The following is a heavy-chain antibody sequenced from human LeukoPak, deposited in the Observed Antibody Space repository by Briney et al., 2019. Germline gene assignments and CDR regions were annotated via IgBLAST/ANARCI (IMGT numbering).Heavy chain of an antibody. V-gene: IGHV4-61*02. Sequence: PSQTLSLTCTVSGGSISSGSYYWSWIRQPAGKGLGWIGRIYTSGSTNYNPSLKSRVTISVDTSKNQFSLKLSSVTAADTAVYYCARDPYCSSTSCYNDYWGQGTLVTVSS. CDR2: IYTSGST. CDR1: GGSISSGSYY. CDR3: ARDPYCSSTSCYNDY. J-gene: IGHJ4*02. D-gene: IGHD2-2*02.